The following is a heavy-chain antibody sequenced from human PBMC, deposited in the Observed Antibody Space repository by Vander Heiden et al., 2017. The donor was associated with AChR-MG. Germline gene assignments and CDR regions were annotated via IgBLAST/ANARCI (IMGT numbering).Heavy chain of an antibody. CDR3: ARGGPITIFGVVIIPSYYYYYMDV. D-gene: IGHD3-3*01. J-gene: IGHJ6*03. V-gene: IGHV1-8*01. Sequence: QVQLVQPGAEVKKPGASVKVSCKASGYTFTSYVINWVRQGTGQGLEWMGWMNPNSGNTGYAQKFQGRVTMTRNTSISTAYMELSSLRSEDTAVYYCARGGPITIFGVVIIPSYYYYYMDVWGKGTTVTVSS. CDR1: GYTFTSYV. CDR2: MNPNSGNT.